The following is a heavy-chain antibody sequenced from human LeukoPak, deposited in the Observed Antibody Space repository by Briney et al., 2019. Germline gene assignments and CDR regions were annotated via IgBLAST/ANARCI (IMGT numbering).Heavy chain of an antibody. Sequence: GGSLRLSCAASGFTFSGSAMHWVRQASGKGLEWVGRIRSKANSYATAYAASVKGRFTISRDDSKNTAYMQMNSLKTEDTTVYYYSRHGYASSDYYATLDFWGQGTLVTVSS. CDR2: IRSKANSYAT. D-gene: IGHD3-22*01. J-gene: IGHJ4*02. V-gene: IGHV3-73*01. CDR3: SRHGYASSDYYATLDF. CDR1: GFTFSGSA.